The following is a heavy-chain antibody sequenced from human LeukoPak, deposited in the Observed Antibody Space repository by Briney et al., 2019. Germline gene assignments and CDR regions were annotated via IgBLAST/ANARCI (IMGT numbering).Heavy chain of an antibody. CDR1: EFTFSDHY. CDR2: TRTKAKDYTT. J-gene: IGHJ6*02. CDR3: ARGPTVTFNYHYGMDV. D-gene: IGHD4-17*01. Sequence: GSLRLSCATSEFTFSDHYMDWVRQAPGKGLEWVARTRTKAKDYTTEYAASVKGRFTVSRDESMHSLYLQMNSLKTEDTAVYYCARGPTVTFNYHYGMDVWGQGTTVTVSS. V-gene: IGHV3-72*01.